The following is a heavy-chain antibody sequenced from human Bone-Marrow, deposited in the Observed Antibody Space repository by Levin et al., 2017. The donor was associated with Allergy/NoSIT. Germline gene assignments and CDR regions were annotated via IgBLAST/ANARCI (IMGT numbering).Heavy chain of an antibody. CDR3: ARLYDGYFDY. CDR2: IYYSGST. CDR1: GGSISSSSYY. D-gene: IGHD5/OR15-5a*01. Sequence: SETLSLTCTVSGGSISSSSYYWGWIRQPPGKGLEWIGNIYYSGSTYYNPALKSRVTISVDTSKNQFSLKLSSVTAADTAVYFCARLYDGYFDYWGQGTLVTVSS. V-gene: IGHV4-39*01. J-gene: IGHJ4*02.